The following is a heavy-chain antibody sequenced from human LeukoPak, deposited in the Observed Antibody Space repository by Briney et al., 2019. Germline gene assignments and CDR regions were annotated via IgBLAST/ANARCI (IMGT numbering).Heavy chain of an antibody. V-gene: IGHV3-30-3*01. CDR3: ARPSYSSGWSEAYYFDY. J-gene: IGHJ4*02. CDR2: ISYDGSNK. CDR1: GFTFSSYA. Sequence: PGGSLRLSCAASGFTFSSYAMHWVRQAPGKGLEWVAVISYDGSNKYYADSVKGRFTISRDNSKNTLYLQMNSLRAEDTAVYYCARPSYSSGWSEAYYFDYWGQGTLVTVSS. D-gene: IGHD6-19*01.